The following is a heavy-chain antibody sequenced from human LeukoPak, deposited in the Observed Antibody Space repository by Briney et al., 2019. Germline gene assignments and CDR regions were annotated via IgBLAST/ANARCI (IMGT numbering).Heavy chain of an antibody. CDR2: IYYSGST. CDR3: ARETPDNYYGSGIDAFDI. CDR1: GGSISSYY. J-gene: IGHJ3*02. Sequence: PSETLSLTCTVSGGSISSYYWSWIRQPPGKGLEWIGCIYYSGSTNYNPSLKSRVTISVDTSKNQFSLKLSSVTAADTAVYYCARETPDNYYGSGIDAFDIWGQGTMVTVSS. V-gene: IGHV4-59*01. D-gene: IGHD3-10*01.